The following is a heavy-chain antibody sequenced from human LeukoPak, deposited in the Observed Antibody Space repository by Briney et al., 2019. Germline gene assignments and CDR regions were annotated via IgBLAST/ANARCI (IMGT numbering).Heavy chain of an antibody. Sequence: ASVNVSCKSSGGTFSNYAISWVRQAPGQGLEWMGGIIPMFGIANYAQKFQGRVTITADESTTTAYMELSSLRSEDTAVYYCAREGEQGSWYSALVYFDYWGQGTLVTVSS. J-gene: IGHJ4*02. D-gene: IGHD6-13*01. CDR2: IIPMFGIA. CDR1: GGTFSNYA. V-gene: IGHV1-69*13. CDR3: AREGEQGSWYSALVYFDY.